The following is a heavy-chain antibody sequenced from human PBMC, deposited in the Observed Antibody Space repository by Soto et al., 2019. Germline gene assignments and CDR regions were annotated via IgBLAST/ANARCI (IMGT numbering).Heavy chain of an antibody. J-gene: IGHJ3*02. CDR3: ARATLTAPDSPLGAFDI. Sequence: ASVKVSCKASGYTFTSYGISWVRQAPGQGLEWMGWISAYNGNTNYAQKLQGRVTMTTDTSTSTAYMELRSLRSDDTAVYYCARATLTAPDSPLGAFDIWGQGTMVTVSS. CDR2: ISAYNGNT. CDR1: GYTFTSYG. V-gene: IGHV1-18*01. D-gene: IGHD3-9*01.